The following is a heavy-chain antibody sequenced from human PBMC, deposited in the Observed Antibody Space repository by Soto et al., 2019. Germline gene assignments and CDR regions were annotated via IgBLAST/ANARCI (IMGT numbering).Heavy chain of an antibody. CDR3: ARGRYCSGGSCYGPDNYDFDY. Sequence: QVQLQESGPGLVKPSETLSLTCTVSGGSISSYYWSWIRQPPGKGLEWIGYIYYSGSTNYNPSLKSRVTISVDTSKNQFSLKRSSVTAADTAVYYCARGRYCSGGSCYGPDNYDFDYWGQGTLVTVSS. J-gene: IGHJ4*02. D-gene: IGHD2-15*01. V-gene: IGHV4-59*01. CDR1: GGSISSYY. CDR2: IYYSGST.